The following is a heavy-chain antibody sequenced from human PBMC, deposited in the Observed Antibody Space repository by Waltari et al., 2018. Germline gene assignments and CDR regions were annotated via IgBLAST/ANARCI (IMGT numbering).Heavy chain of an antibody. CDR2: SNPNSGGT. Sequence: QVQLVQSGAEVKKPGASVKVSCKASGYTFTGYYMHWVRQAPGQGLEWMGRSNPNSGGTNYAQKFQGRVTMTRNTSISTAYMELSSLRSEDTAVYYCAATRPAGTFYNWFDPWGQGTLVTVSS. CDR1: GYTFTGYY. D-gene: IGHD6-13*01. CDR3: AATRPAGTFYNWFDP. J-gene: IGHJ5*02. V-gene: IGHV1-2*06.